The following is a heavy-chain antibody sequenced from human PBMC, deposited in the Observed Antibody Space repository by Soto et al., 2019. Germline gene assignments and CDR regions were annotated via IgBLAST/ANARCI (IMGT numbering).Heavy chain of an antibody. CDR3: ARHTDYYGSGSYYRGPFDY. CDR1: GGSISSSSYY. V-gene: IGHV4-39*01. Sequence: PSETLSLTCTVSGGSISSSSYYWGWIRQPPGKGLEWIGSIYYSGSTYYNPSLKSRVTISVDTSKNQFSLKLSSVTAADTAVYYCARHTDYYGSGSYYRGPFDYWGQGTLVTVSS. CDR2: IYYSGST. J-gene: IGHJ4*02. D-gene: IGHD3-10*01.